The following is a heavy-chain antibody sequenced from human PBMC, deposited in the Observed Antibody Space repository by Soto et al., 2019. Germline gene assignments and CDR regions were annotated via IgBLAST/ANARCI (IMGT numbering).Heavy chain of an antibody. CDR2: IYYSGST. CDR1: GGSISSYY. V-gene: IGHV4-59*01. Sequence: ETLSLTCTVSGGSISSYYWNWIRQPPGKGLEWIGYIYYSGSTNYNPSLKSRVTISLDTSKNQFSLKLSSVTAADTAVYYCASSNIAAAGFYYYGMDGWGRGTTVTVSS. D-gene: IGHD6-13*01. CDR3: ASSNIAAAGFYYYGMDG. J-gene: IGHJ6*02.